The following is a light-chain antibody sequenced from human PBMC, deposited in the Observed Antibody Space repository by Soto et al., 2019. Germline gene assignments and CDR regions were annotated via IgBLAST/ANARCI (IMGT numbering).Light chain of an antibody. CDR2: AAS. CDR1: QGISNY. V-gene: IGKV1-27*01. CDR3: HKFNSVPT. J-gene: IGKJ4*01. Sequence: DVQLTQSPSSLSASVGDRVTITCRASQGISNYLAWYQPKPGKVPNLLIYAASTLQSGVPSRFSGSGSGTDFTLTISSLQPEDVATYYCHKFNSVPTFGGGAKVEI.